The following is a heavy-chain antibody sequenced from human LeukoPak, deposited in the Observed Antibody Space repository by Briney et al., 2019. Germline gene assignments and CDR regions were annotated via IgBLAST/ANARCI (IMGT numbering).Heavy chain of an antibody. D-gene: IGHD2-8*01. CDR1: VFAFSNYA. Sequence: GGSLRLSRTTSVFAFSNYAMNWVRQAPGKGPEGVSGISGFNTYYADSVKGRFTTFRDNSKNVLYLQMDRLRAEDTAVYSCAKDVCTSPRCLLYFDSWGQGTLVTVSS. J-gene: IGHJ4*02. V-gene: IGHV3-23*01. CDR2: ISGFNT. CDR3: AKDVCTSPRCLLYFDS.